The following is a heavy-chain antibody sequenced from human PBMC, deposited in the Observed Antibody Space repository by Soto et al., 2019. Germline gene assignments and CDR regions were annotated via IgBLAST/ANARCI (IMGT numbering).Heavy chain of an antibody. Sequence: PGESLKISCKGSGYSFTSYWIGWVRQMPGKGLEWMGIIYPGDSDTRYSPSFQGQVTISADKSISTAYLQMNSLRAEDTAVYYCAKLLSTSYYYGMDVWGQGTTVTVSS. V-gene: IGHV5-51*01. CDR3: AKLLSTSYYYGMDV. J-gene: IGHJ6*02. CDR1: GYSFTSYW. CDR2: IYPGDSDT. D-gene: IGHD3-10*01.